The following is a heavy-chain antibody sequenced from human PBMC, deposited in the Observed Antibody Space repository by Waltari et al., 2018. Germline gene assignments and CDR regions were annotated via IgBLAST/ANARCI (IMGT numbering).Heavy chain of an antibody. CDR3: SESLNV. Sequence: EEQMVESGGGLVQPGGSLRLSCAASGFTFSNFWMDWVRQATGKGLEWVANINPDGSAKNYVDSVKGRFTIFRDNTKNSLYLQMNSLRAEDTAIYYCSESLNVWGPGTTVTVSS. CDR1: GFTFSNFW. J-gene: IGHJ6*02. V-gene: IGHV3-7*01. CDR2: INPDGSAK.